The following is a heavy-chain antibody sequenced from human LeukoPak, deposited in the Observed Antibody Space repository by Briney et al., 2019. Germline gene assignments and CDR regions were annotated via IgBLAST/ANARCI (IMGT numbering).Heavy chain of an antibody. V-gene: IGHV4-59*01. CDR2: IYYSGST. CDR3: ARVSIFGVVWWFDP. J-gene: IGHJ5*02. D-gene: IGHD3-3*01. CDR1: GGSISSYY. Sequence: SETLSLTCTVSGGSISSYYWSWIRQPPGKGLEWIGYIYYSGSTNYSPSLKSRVTISVDTSKNQFSLKLSSVTAADTAVYYCARVSIFGVVWWFDPWGQGTLVTVSS.